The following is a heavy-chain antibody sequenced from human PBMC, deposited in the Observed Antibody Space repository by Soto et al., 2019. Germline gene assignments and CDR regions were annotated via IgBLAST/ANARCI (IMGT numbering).Heavy chain of an antibody. D-gene: IGHD4-17*01. CDR2: IYHSGST. CDR1: GYSISSGYY. CDR3: AREATVTNEAWFDP. J-gene: IGHJ5*02. V-gene: IGHV4-38-2*02. Sequence: SETLSLTCAVSGYSISSGYYWGWIRQPPGKGLEWIGSIYHSGSTYYNPSLKSRVTISVDTSKNQFSLKLSSVTAADTAVYYCAREATVTNEAWFDPWGQGTLVTAPQ.